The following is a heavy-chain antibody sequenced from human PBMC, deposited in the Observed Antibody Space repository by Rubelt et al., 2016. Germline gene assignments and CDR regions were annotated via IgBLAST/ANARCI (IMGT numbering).Heavy chain of an antibody. J-gene: IGHJ4*02. Sequence: QVQLQESGPGLVKPSGTLSLTCAVSGGSISSGGYYWSWIRQPPGKGLEWIGYIYYSGSTNYNPSLKIRVTISVDKSKNQFSLKLSSVTAADTAVYYCARGAYYYDSSGYDRPFDYWGQGTLVTVSS. V-gene: IGHV4-61*08. CDR3: ARGAYYYDSSGYDRPFDY. CDR1: GGSISSGGYY. CDR2: IYYSGST. D-gene: IGHD3-22*01.